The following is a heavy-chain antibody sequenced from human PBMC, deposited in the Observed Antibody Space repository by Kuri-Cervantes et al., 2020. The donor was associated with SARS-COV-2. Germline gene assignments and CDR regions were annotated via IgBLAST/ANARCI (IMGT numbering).Heavy chain of an antibody. CDR2: IPYVGSNK. D-gene: IGHD5-18*01. CDR1: GFTFSSYA. CDR3: ASESGYSYGYDY. J-gene: IGHJ4*02. Sequence: GGSLRLSCAASGFTFSSYAMHWVRQAPGKGLEWVAVIPYVGSNKYYADSVKGRFTISRDNSKNTLYLQMNSLRAEDTAVYYCASESGYSYGYDYWGQGTLVTVSS. V-gene: IGHV3-30-3*01.